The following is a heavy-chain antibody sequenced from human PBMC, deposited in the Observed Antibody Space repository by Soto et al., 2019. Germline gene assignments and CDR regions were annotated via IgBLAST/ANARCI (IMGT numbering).Heavy chain of an antibody. J-gene: IGHJ5*02. D-gene: IGHD3-22*01. CDR1: GYRFTSYW. CDR3: ARKDKSGYFNWFDP. Sequence: GESLKISCRTSGYRFTSYWIAGVRQMPGKGLEWMGIIFPSDSDTRYSPSFQGQVTISADRSTSTVFLQWARLKASDTAVYFCARKDKSGYFNWFDPWGQGTLVTSPQ. CDR2: IFPSDSDT. V-gene: IGHV5-51*01.